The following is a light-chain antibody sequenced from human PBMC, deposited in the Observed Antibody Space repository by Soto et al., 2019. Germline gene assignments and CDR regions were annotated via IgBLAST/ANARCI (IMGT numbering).Light chain of an antibody. CDR3: QQRRSWQVT. V-gene: IGKV3D-20*02. Sequence: PGERATLSCSDSKSVTGRYLAWYQQKPGQAPRLLIYDASKRATGIPARFSGSGSGTNFTLTISSLEPEDFEVYYCQQRRSWQVTFGQGTRLEIK. CDR2: DAS. CDR1: KSVTGRY. J-gene: IGKJ5*01.